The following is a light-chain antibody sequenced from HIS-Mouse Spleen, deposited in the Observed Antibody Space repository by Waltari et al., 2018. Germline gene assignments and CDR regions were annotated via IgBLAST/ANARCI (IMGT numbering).Light chain of an antibody. CDR3: QQRSNWPWT. Sequence: EIVLTQSRSSLSSYHGERETLSCRASQSVSSYLTWYQQKPGQAPRLLIYDASNRATGIPARFSGSGSGTDFTLTISRLEPEDFAVYYCQQRSNWPWTFGQGTKVEIK. V-gene: IGKV3-11*01. CDR1: QSVSSY. CDR2: DAS. J-gene: IGKJ1*01.